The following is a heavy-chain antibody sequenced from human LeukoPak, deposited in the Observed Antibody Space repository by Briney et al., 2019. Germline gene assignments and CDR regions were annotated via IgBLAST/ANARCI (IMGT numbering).Heavy chain of an antibody. J-gene: IGHJ4*02. CDR3: ARAMLSSSWYFDY. D-gene: IGHD6-13*01. CDR2: ISSSSYI. CDR1: GFTFSSYS. V-gene: IGHV3-21*01. Sequence: PGGSLRLSCAASGFTFSSYSMNWVRQAPGKGLEWVSSISSSSYIYYADSVKGRFTISRDNAKNSLYLQMNSLRAEDTAVYYCARAMLSSSWYFDYWGQGTLVTVSS.